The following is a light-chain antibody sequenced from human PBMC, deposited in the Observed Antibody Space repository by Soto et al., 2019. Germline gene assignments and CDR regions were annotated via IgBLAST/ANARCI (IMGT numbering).Light chain of an antibody. J-gene: IGKJ1*01. CDR1: QSISSTY. CDR3: QQYNSAPRT. V-gene: IGKV3-20*01. Sequence: EIVLTQSPGTLSLSPGERATLSCRARQSISSTYLAWYQKKPGQAPRLLLYGAFNRATGILDRFSGSGSGTDFTLTISRLEPEDCATYYCQQYNSAPRTFGQGTKVEIK. CDR2: GAF.